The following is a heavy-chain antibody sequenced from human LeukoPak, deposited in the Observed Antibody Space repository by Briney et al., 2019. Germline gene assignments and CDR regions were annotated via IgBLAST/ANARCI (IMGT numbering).Heavy chain of an antibody. D-gene: IGHD6-19*01. J-gene: IGHJ3*02. Sequence: SETLSLTCTVSGGSISSSSYYWGWIRQPPGKGLEWIGSIYTSGSTNYNPSLKSRVTMSVDTSKNQFSLKLSSVTAADTAVYYCARDGVAVGLNAFDIWGQGTLVTVSS. CDR1: GGSISSSSYY. CDR3: ARDGVAVGLNAFDI. CDR2: IYTSGST. V-gene: IGHV4-39*07.